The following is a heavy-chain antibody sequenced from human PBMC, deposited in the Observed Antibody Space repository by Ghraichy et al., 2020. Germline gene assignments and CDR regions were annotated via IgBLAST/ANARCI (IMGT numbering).Heavy chain of an antibody. CDR3: ARDGGCSGGSCDKPH. D-gene: IGHD2-15*01. V-gene: IGHV3-53*01. Sequence: GGSLRLSCAASGFTVSSNYMSWVRQAPGKGLEWVSVIYSGGSTYYADSVKGRFTISRDNSKNTLYLQMNSLRAEDTAVYYCARDGGCSGGSCDKPHWGQGTLVTVSS. CDR1: GFTVSSNY. CDR2: IYSGGST. J-gene: IGHJ4*02.